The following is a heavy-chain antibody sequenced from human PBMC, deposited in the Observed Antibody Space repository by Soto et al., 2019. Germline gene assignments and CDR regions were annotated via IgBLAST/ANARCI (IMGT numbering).Heavy chain of an antibody. Sequence: QVQLVQSGTEVKKPGASVMVSCKTSGYTFTSYGISWVRQAPEQGLEWMGLISPYNGDTIYARKFQGRVIVTADTATSTVYMELRSLRSDDTAVYYCVRDASSGYRGWWDPWGQGTLVTVSS. CDR2: ISPYNGDT. CDR3: VRDASSGYRGWWDP. CDR1: GYTFTSYG. V-gene: IGHV1-18*01. D-gene: IGHD5-18*01. J-gene: IGHJ5*02.